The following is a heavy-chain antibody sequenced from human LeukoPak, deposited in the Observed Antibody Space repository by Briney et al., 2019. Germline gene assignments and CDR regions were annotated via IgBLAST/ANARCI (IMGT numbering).Heavy chain of an antibody. D-gene: IGHD6-13*01. CDR3: ARVADPGIAAAGISPSDY. J-gene: IGHJ4*02. Sequence: GESPKISCKGSGYSFTSYWIGWVRQMPGKGLEWMGIIYPGDSDTRYSPSFQGQVTISADKSISTAYLQWSSLKASDTAMYYCARVADPGIAAAGISPSDYWGQGTLVTVSS. CDR1: GYSFTSYW. V-gene: IGHV5-51*01. CDR2: IYPGDSDT.